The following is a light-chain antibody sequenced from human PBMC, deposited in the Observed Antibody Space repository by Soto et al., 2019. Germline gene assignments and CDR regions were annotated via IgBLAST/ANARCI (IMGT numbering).Light chain of an antibody. CDR2: DAS. J-gene: IGKJ4*01. CDR3: QQRYNWPLT. V-gene: IGKV3-11*01. CDR1: QSVRSNY. Sequence: EIVLTQSPGTLSLSPGERATLSCRSSQSVRSNYLAWYQQKAGQAPRLLIYDASNRATGIPARFSGSGSGTDFTLTISSLEPEDIAVYYCQQRYNWPLTFGGGTKVDI.